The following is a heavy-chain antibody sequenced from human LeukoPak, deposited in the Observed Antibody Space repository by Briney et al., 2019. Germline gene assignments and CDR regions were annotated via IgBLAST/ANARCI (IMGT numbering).Heavy chain of an antibody. CDR1: GYTFTSYD. CDR2: MNPNSGNT. Sequence: ASVKVSCKASGYTFTSYDINWVRQATGQGLEWMGWMNPNSGNTGYAQKFQGRVTMTRNTSISTAYMELSSLRSEDTAVHYCARGSSWHNWFDPWGQGTLVTVSS. D-gene: IGHD6-13*01. CDR3: ARGSSWHNWFDP. V-gene: IGHV1-8*01. J-gene: IGHJ5*02.